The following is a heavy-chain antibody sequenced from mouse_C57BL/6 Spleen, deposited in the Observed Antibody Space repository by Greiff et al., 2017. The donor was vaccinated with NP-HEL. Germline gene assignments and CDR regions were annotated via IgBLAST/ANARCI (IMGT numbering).Heavy chain of an antibody. V-gene: IGHV1-80*01. D-gene: IGHD2-1*01. CDR3: ARHGNYEWYFDV. CDR2: IYPGDGDT. Sequence: QVQLQQSGAELVKPGASVKISCKASGYAFSSYWMNWVKQRPGKGLEWIGQIYPGDGDTNYNGKFKGKATLTADKSSSTAYMQLSSLTSEDSAVYFCARHGNYEWYFDVWGTGTTVTVSS. CDR1: GYAFSSYW. J-gene: IGHJ1*03.